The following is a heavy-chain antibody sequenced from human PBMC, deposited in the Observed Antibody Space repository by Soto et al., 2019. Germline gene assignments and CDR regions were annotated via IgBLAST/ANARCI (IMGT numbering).Heavy chain of an antibody. J-gene: IGHJ6*02. Sequence: SVKVSCKASGYRFTSYAMHWVRQAPGQRLEWMGWINAGNGNTKYAEKFQGRVTMTTDTSTSTAHMELRSLRSDDTAVYYCAREGQAPYYYYGMDVWGQGTAVTVSS. CDR2: INAGNGNT. V-gene: IGHV1-3*01. CDR1: GYRFTSYA. CDR3: AREGQAPYYYYGMDV.